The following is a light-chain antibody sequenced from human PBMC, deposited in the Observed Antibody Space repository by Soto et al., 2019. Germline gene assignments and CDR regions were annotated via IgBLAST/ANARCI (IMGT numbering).Light chain of an antibody. CDR1: QSVSSD. Sequence: EIVMTQSPATLSVSPGERATLSCRASQSVSSDLAWYHQKPGQAPRLLIYGASTRATGIPARFSGSGSGTEFTLTINSLQSEDFAVYYCQQRSNWPVTFGQGTRLEI. CDR2: GAS. CDR3: QQRSNWPVT. J-gene: IGKJ5*01. V-gene: IGKV3-15*01.